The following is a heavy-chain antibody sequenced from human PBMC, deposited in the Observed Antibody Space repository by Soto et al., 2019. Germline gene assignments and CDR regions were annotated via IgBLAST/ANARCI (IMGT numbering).Heavy chain of an antibody. Sequence: LRLSCAASGFTFSSYSMNWVRQAPGKGLEWVSSISSSSSYIYYADSVKGRFTISRDNAKNSLYLQMNSLRAEDTAVYYCARDLYDILTGPHYYYYYGMDVWGQGTTVTVSS. CDR2: ISSSSSYI. J-gene: IGHJ6*02. CDR1: GFTFSSYS. V-gene: IGHV3-21*01. CDR3: ARDLYDILTGPHYYYYYGMDV. D-gene: IGHD3-9*01.